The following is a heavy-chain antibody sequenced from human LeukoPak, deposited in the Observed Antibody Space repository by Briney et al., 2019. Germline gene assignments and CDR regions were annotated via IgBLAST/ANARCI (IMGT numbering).Heavy chain of an antibody. Sequence: PSQTLSLTCTVSGGSISSGDYYWSWIRQPPGKGLEWIVYIYYSVSTYYNPSLKSRVTISVDTSKNQFSLKLSSVTAADTAVYYCARYCSSTSCYLDAFDIWGQGTMVTVSS. D-gene: IGHD2-2*01. CDR1: GGSISSGDYY. J-gene: IGHJ3*02. V-gene: IGHV4-30-4*08. CDR2: IYYSVST. CDR3: ARYCSSTSCYLDAFDI.